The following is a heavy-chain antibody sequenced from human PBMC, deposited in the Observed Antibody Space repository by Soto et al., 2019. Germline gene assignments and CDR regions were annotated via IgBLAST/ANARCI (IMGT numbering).Heavy chain of an antibody. D-gene: IGHD6-13*01. J-gene: IGHJ6*02. Sequence: GESLKISCKGSGYSFTSYWISWVRQMPGKGLEWMGRIDPSDSYTNYSPSFQGHVTISADKSISTAYLQWSSLKASDTAMYYCARRQQLDPYYYSGMAVWGQGTTVTVSS. CDR1: GYSFTSYW. V-gene: IGHV5-10-1*01. CDR2: IDPSDSYT. CDR3: ARRQQLDPYYYSGMAV.